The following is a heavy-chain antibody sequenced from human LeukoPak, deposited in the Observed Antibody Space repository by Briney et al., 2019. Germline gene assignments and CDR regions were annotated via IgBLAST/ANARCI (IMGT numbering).Heavy chain of an antibody. CDR3: ARDRCSSTSCYDGAGMDV. Sequence: GGSLRLSCAASGFTFSSNYMSWVRQAPGKGLEWVSVIYSGGSTYYADSVKGRFTISRDNSKNTLYLQMNSLRAEDTAVYYCARDRCSSTSCYDGAGMDVWDQGTTVTVSS. V-gene: IGHV3-53*01. J-gene: IGHJ6*02. D-gene: IGHD2-2*01. CDR1: GFTFSSNY. CDR2: IYSGGST.